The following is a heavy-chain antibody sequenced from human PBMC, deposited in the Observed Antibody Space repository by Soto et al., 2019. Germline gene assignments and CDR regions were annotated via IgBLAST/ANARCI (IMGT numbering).Heavy chain of an antibody. CDR2: IIPSFATG. CDR1: GGTFGNSA. Sequence: SVKVSCKASGGTFGNSAISWVRQAPGQGLEWMGGIIPSFATGNSAPELQGRLTITADKSTTTAYMELSSLRSEDTDVYYWASYYYGSGSYWFYGMDVWGQGTTVTVSS. D-gene: IGHD3-10*01. CDR3: ASYYYGSGSYWFYGMDV. V-gene: IGHV1-69*06. J-gene: IGHJ6*02.